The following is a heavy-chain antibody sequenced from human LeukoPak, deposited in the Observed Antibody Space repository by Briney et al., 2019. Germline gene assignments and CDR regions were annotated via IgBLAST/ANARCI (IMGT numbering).Heavy chain of an antibody. Sequence: GGSLKLSCAASGFAFSSYSMNWVRQAPGKGLEWVSSISSSSSYIYYADSVKGRFTISRENAKNSLYLQMNSLRAEDTAVYYCARDGLLAVADLWGQGTLVTVSS. V-gene: IGHV3-21*01. J-gene: IGHJ1*01. CDR2: ISSSSSYI. CDR1: GFAFSSYS. D-gene: IGHD6-19*01. CDR3: ARDGLLAVADL.